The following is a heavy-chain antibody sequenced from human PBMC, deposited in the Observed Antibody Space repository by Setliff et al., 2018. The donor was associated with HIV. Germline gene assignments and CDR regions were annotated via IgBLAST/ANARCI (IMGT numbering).Heavy chain of an antibody. J-gene: IGHJ6*03. V-gene: IGHV3-74*01. CDR1: GFTFSSYW. Sequence: PGGSLRLSCAASGFTFSSYWMHWVRQAPGKGLVWVSRINSDGSSTGYADSVKGRFTISRDNAKNTLYLQMNSLRAEDTAVYYCARDHGYYYYYMDVWGKGTTVTVSS. CDR3: ARDHGYYYYYMDV. CDR2: INSDGSST.